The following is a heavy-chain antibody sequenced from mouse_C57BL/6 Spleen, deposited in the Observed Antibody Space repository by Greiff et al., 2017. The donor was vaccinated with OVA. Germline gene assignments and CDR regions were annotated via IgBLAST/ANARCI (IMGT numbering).Heavy chain of an antibody. Sequence: QVQLQQPGAELVRPGSSVKLSCKASGYTFTSYWMHWVKQRPIQGLEWIGNIDPSDSDTHYNQKFKDKATLTVDKSSSTAYMQLSSLTSEDSAVYYCAREDSNWDWFAYWGQGTLVTVSA. CDR2: IDPSDSDT. D-gene: IGHD2-5*01. J-gene: IGHJ3*01. CDR1: GYTFTSYW. V-gene: IGHV1-52*01. CDR3: AREDSNWDWFAY.